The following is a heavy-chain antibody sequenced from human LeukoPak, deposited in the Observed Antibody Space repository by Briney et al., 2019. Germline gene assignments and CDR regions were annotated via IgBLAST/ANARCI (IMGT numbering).Heavy chain of an antibody. CDR1: GFTFDDYA. CDR3: AKDIWPGWWLQLDY. J-gene: IGHJ4*02. Sequence: GGSLGLSCAASGFTFDDYAMHWVRQAPGKGLEWVSLISGDGGSTYYADSVKGRFTISRDNSKNSLYLQMNSLRTEDTALYYCAKDIWPGWWLQLDYWGQGTLVTVSS. CDR2: ISGDGGST. D-gene: IGHD5-24*01. V-gene: IGHV3-43*02.